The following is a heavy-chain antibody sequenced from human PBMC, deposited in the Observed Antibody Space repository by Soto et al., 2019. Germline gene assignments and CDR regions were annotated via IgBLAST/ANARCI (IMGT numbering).Heavy chain of an antibody. D-gene: IGHD3-10*01. CDR2: INAGNGNT. Sequence: ASVKVSCKASGYTFTNYAMHWVRQAPGQRLEWMGWINAGNGNTKYSQKFQGRVTITRDTSASTAYMELSSLRVEDTATYYCARELSTLVRAYNWGQGTLVTVSS. V-gene: IGHV1-3*01. J-gene: IGHJ4*02. CDR3: ARELSTLVRAYN. CDR1: GYTFTNYA.